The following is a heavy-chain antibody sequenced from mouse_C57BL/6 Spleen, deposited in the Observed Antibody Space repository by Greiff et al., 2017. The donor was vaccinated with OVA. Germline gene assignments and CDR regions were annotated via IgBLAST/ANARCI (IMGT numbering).Heavy chain of an antibody. J-gene: IGHJ3*01. CDR2: IDPSDSET. D-gene: IGHD2-4*01. CDR1: GYTFTSYW. Sequence: QVQLQQPGAELVRPGSSVKLSCKASGYTFTSYWMHWVKQRPIQGLEWIGNIDPSDSETHYNQKFKDKATLTVDKSSSTAYMQLSSLTSEDSAVYYCARDDYDGEGFAYWGQGTLVTVSA. CDR3: ARDDYDGEGFAY. V-gene: IGHV1-52*01.